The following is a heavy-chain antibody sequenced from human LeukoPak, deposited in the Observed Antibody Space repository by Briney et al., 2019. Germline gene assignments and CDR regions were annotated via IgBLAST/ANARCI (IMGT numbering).Heavy chain of an antibody. D-gene: IGHD3-10*01. CDR3: ARRTYASGSYSRY. Sequence: PSETLSLTCAVYGGSFSGYYWSWIRQPPGKGLEWIGEINHSGSTNYNPSRKSRVTISVDTSKNQFSLTLSSVTAADPAVYYCARRTYASGSYSRYWGQGTLVTVSS. V-gene: IGHV4-34*01. CDR1: GGSFSGYY. CDR2: INHSGST. J-gene: IGHJ4*02.